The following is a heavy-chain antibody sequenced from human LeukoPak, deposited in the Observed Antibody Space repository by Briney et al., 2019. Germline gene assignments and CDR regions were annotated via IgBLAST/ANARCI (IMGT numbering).Heavy chain of an antibody. Sequence: PGGSLRLSCTASGFTFSSYDMHWVRQGTGKGLEWVSAIGTAGDTYYGGSVKGRFTISRENAKNSLYLQMNSLRAGDTAVYYCAKEGEGSGWAIYYFDYWGQGTLVTVSS. D-gene: IGHD6-19*01. V-gene: IGHV3-13*01. CDR3: AKEGEGSGWAIYYFDY. CDR2: IGTAGDT. J-gene: IGHJ4*02. CDR1: GFTFSSYD.